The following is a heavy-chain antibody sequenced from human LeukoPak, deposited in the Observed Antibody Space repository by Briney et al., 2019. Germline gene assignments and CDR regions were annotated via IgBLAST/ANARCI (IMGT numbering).Heavy chain of an antibody. CDR1: GGSISSYY. V-gene: IGHV4-4*07. Sequence: PSETLSLTCTVSGGSISSYYWSWIRQPAGKGLEWIGRIYTSGSTNYNPSLKSRVTMSVDTSKNQFPLKLSSVTAADTAVYYCARDSLSSSWYGNLFDYWGQGTLVTVSS. D-gene: IGHD6-13*01. J-gene: IGHJ4*02. CDR3: ARDSLSSSWYGNLFDY. CDR2: IYTSGST.